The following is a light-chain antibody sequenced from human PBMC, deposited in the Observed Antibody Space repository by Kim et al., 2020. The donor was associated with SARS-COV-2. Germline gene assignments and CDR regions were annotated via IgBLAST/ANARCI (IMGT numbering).Light chain of an antibody. V-gene: IGLV3-21*04. CDR3: QVWDTVSSHRV. CDR1: NLGDKR. J-gene: IGLJ3*02. Sequence: GKTATISSGGNNLGDKRAHCYQQKPGQAPVVVNCFDTDRSSGGPERFSGSKSGDTATRTITRVEAGDEADYCCQVWDTVSSHRVFGGGTQLTVL. CDR2: FDT.